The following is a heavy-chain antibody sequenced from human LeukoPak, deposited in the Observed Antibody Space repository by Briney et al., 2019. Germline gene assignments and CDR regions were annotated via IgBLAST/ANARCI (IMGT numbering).Heavy chain of an antibody. CDR2: IYHSGST. D-gene: IGHD4-17*01. CDR3: ARGFYTYGDYYADYYYGMDV. CDR1: GGSISSGGYS. J-gene: IGHJ6*02. Sequence: SGTLSLTCAVSGGSISSGGYSWSWIRQPPGKGLEWIGYIYHSGSTNYNPSLKSRVTISVDTSKNQFSLKLSSVTAADTAVYYCARGFYTYGDYYADYYYGMDVWGQGTTVTVSS. V-gene: IGHV4-30-2*01.